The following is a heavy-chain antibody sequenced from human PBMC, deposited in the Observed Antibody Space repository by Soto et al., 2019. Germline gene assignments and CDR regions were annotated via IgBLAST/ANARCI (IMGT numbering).Heavy chain of an antibody. CDR3: ASTRKWWLSLYYGMDV. CDR1: GFTVSSNY. V-gene: IGHV3-66*01. D-gene: IGHD5-12*01. J-gene: IGHJ6*02. Sequence: GGSLRLSCAASGFTVSSNYMSWVRQAPGKGLEWVSVIYSGGSTYYADSVKGRFTISRDNSKNTLYLQMNSLRAEDTAVYYCASTRKWWLSLYYGMDVWGQGTTVTVSS. CDR2: IYSGGST.